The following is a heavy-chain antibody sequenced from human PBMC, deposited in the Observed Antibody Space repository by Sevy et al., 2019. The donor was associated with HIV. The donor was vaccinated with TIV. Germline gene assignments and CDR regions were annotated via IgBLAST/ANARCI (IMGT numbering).Heavy chain of an antibody. J-gene: IGHJ3*02. V-gene: IGHV4-59*08. CDR2: VYYTGGT. D-gene: IGHD2-21*02. CDR3: ARRNDLDI. CDR1: GGSINSDH. Sequence: SETLSLTCTVSGGSINSDHWNWIRQPPGKGLEWIGYVYYTGGTNYNPSLKNRVTISVDRTKNQFSLKLTSVTAADTAGYYCARRNDLDIWGQGTMVTVSS.